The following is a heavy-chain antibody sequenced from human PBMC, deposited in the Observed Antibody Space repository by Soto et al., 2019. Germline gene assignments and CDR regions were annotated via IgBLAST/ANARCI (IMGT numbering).Heavy chain of an antibody. CDR1: GGSFSGYY. V-gene: IGHV4-34*01. J-gene: IGHJ5*02. D-gene: IGHD2-2*01. CDR3: ARVSSTSGNGVGNWFDP. Sequence: SETLSLTCAVYGGSFSGYYWSWIRQPPGKGLEWIGEINHSGSTNYNPSLKSRVTISVDTSKNQFSLKLSSVTAADTAVYYCARVSSTSGNGVGNWFDPWGQGTLVTVSS. CDR2: INHSGST.